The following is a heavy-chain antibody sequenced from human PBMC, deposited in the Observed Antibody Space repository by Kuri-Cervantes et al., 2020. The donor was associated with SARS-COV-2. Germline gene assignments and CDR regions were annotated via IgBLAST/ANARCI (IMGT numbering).Heavy chain of an antibody. J-gene: IGHJ6*02. CDR2: INPNSGGT. CDR1: GYTFTGYY. V-gene: IGHV1-2*02. CDR3: ASNSNYWYYGMDV. Sequence: ASVKVSCKASGYTFTGYYTHWVRQAPGQGLEWMGWINPNSGGTNYAQKFQGRVTMTRDTSISTAYMELSRLRSDDTAVYYCASNSNYWYYGMDVWGQGTTVTVSS. D-gene: IGHD4-11*01.